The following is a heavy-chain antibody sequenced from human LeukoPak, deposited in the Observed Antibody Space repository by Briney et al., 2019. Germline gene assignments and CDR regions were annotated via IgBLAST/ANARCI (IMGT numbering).Heavy chain of an antibody. CDR2: ISSSGSTI. CDR1: GFTFSSYE. V-gene: IGHV3-48*03. CDR3: GRANYGSGYVFDY. Sequence: GSLRLSCAASGFTFSSYEMNWVRQAPGKGLEWVSYISSSGSTIYYADSVKGRFTISRDNAKNSLYLQMNSLRAEDTAVYYCGRANYGSGYVFDYWGQGTLVTVSS. J-gene: IGHJ4*02. D-gene: IGHD3-10*01.